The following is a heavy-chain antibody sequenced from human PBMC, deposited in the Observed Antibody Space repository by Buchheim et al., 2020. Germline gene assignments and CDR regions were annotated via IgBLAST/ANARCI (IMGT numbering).Heavy chain of an antibody. J-gene: IGHJ4*02. CDR1: GFTISSYG. Sequence: QVQLVESGGGVVQPGRSLRLSCAASGFTISSYGMHWVRQAPGKGLEWVAVISYDGSNKYYADSVKGRFTISRDNSKNTLYLQMNSLRAEDTAVYYCAKAPTHDYGDYFSTTTGPDYWGQGTL. V-gene: IGHV3-30*18. D-gene: IGHD4-17*01. CDR3: AKAPTHDYGDYFSTTTGPDY. CDR2: ISYDGSNK.